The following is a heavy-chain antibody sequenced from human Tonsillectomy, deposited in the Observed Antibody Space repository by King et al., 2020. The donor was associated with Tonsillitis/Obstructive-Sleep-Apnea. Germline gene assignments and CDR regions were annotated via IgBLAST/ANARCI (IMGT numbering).Heavy chain of an antibody. V-gene: IGHV3-23*04. J-gene: IGHJ4*02. CDR2: IYGSGGSA. CDR1: GVTFSNYA. D-gene: IGHD1-26*01. Sequence: VQLVESGGGLVQPGGSLRLSCAASGVTFSNYAMSWVRQAPGKGLEWVSAIYGSGGSAYNADSVKGRFTISRDNSKNTLYLQMNSLRAEDTAVYYCAKDRVSGSYFSFDYWGQGTLVTVSS. CDR3: AKDRVSGSYFSFDY.